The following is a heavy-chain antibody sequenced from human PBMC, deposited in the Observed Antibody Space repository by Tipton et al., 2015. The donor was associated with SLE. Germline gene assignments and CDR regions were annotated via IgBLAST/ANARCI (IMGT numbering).Heavy chain of an antibody. Sequence: TLSLTCTVSGGSISSNTWWNWVRQPPGMGLEWIGEIHHRGTTNYNPSLKSRVTISVDKSKSQFSLKLSSVTAADTAVYYCAKDYNHDNADYNWGQGTLVIVSS. D-gene: IGHD4-17*01. CDR1: GGSISSNTW. CDR3: AKDYNHDNADYN. J-gene: IGHJ4*02. V-gene: IGHV4-4*02. CDR2: IHHRGTT.